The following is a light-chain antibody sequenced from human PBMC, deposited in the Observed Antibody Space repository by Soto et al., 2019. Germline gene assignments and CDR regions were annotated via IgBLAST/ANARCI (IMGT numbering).Light chain of an antibody. CDR1: SSNIGINT. CDR3: ATWDDSLDVHV. CDR2: GNN. V-gene: IGLV1-44*01. J-gene: IGLJ1*01. Sequence: QSVLTQPPSASGTPGQTITISCSGGSSNIGINTVSWYEHLPGTAPRPLIYGNNQRPSGVPDRFSGSKSGTSASLAISGLQSEDEAHYYCATWDDSLDVHVFGTGTKLTVL.